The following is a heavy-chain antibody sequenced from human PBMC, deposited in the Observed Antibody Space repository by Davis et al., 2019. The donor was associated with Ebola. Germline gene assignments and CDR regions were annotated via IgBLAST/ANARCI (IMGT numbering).Heavy chain of an antibody. Sequence: AASVKVSCKASGGTFSSYAISWVRQAPGQGLEWMGRIIPIFGTANYAQKFQGRVTITADESTSTAYMELSSLRSEDTAVYYCARAPLGYCSGGSCYPNWFDPWGQGTLVTVSS. J-gene: IGHJ5*02. CDR2: IIPIFGTA. CDR3: ARAPLGYCSGGSCYPNWFDP. V-gene: IGHV1-69*13. D-gene: IGHD2-15*01. CDR1: GGTFSSYA.